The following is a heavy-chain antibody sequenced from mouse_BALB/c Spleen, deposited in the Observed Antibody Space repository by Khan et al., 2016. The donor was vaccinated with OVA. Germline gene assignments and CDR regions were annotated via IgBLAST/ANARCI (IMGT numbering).Heavy chain of an antibody. CDR2: IDPYDTET. Sequence: QVQLQQSGAELVRPGASVKLSCKASGYTFTDNWMNWIKQRPEQGLEWIGRIDPYDTETYYNQKFKDKAILTVDKSSSTAYMQLSSLTSEDSAVYYWARGGYYEYYYAMDYWGQGTSVTVSS. CDR3: ARGGYYEYYYAMDY. D-gene: IGHD2-3*01. J-gene: IGHJ4*01. V-gene: IGHV1-74*01. CDR1: GYTFTDNW.